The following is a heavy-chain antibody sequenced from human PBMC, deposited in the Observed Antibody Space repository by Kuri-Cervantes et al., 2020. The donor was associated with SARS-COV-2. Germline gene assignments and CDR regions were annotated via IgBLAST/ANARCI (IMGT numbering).Heavy chain of an antibody. CDR2: IYYSGST. Sequence: ESLKISCTVSGYSISSGYYWGWIRQPPGKGLEWIGSIYYSGSTYYNPSLKSRVTISVDTSKNQFSLKLSSVTAADTAVYYCASRPITMVRGVIKYYFDYWGQGTLVTVSS. CDR1: GYSISSGYY. CDR3: ASRPITMVRGVIKYYFDY. V-gene: IGHV4-38-2*02. J-gene: IGHJ4*02. D-gene: IGHD3-10*01.